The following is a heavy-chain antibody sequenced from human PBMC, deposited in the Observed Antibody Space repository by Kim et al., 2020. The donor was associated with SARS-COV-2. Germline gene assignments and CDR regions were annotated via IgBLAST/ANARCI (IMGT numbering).Heavy chain of an antibody. CDR2: INPNSGGT. Sequence: ASVKVSCKASGYTFTGYYMHWVRQAPGQGLEWMGWINPNSGGTNYAQKFQGRVTMTRDTSISTAYMELSRLRSDDTAVYYCARDFHPYRLYYYYYMDVWGKGTTVTVSS. CDR1: GYTFTGYY. CDR3: ARDFHPYRLYYYYYMDV. J-gene: IGHJ6*03. V-gene: IGHV1-2*02.